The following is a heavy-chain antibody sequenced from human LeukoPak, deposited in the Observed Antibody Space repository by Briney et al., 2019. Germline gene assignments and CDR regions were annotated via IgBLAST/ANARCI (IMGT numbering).Heavy chain of an antibody. V-gene: IGHV3-23*01. CDR1: GFNFANHA. D-gene: IGHD2-21*01. Sequence: GGSLRLSCAASGFNFANHAMSWVRQTPGKGLEWVSAISGGGDITYYADSVTGRFTISRDNSKDTLFLQMHSLRPGDTAVYYCVREDTPAIANYWGQGTLVTISS. J-gene: IGHJ4*02. CDR2: ISGGGDIT. CDR3: VREDTPAIANY.